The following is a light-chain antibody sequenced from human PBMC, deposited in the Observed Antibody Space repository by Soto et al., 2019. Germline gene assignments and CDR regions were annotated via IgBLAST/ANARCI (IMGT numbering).Light chain of an antibody. CDR2: DVS. Sequence: QSALTQPASVSGAPGQSITISCTGTSSDVGGYNYVSWYQQHPGKAPKLMIYDVSNRPSGVSNRFSGSKSGNTASLTISGLQAEDEAAYYCSSYTSSSLWVFGTGTKLTVL. CDR1: SSDVGGYNY. V-gene: IGLV2-14*01. J-gene: IGLJ1*01. CDR3: SSYTSSSLWV.